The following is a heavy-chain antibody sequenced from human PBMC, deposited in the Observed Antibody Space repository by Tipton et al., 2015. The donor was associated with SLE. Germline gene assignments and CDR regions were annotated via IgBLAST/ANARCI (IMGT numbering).Heavy chain of an antibody. J-gene: IGHJ1*01. CDR1: GGTFSSYA. CDR2: IIPIFGTA. CDR3: AREGYDFWSGYYKGGYFQP. D-gene: IGHD3-3*01. V-gene: IGHV1-69*01. Sequence: QSGAEVKKPGSSVKVSCKASGGTFSSYAISWVRQAPGQGLEWMGGIIPIFGTANYAQKFQGRVTITADESTSTAYMELSSLRSEDTAVYYCAREGYDFWSGYYKGGYFQPWGQGTLVTVSS.